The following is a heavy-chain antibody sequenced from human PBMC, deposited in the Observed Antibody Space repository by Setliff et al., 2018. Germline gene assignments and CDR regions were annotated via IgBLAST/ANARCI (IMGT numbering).Heavy chain of an antibody. CDR2: IKGDGSEK. J-gene: IGHJ3*01. D-gene: IGHD2-21*02. Sequence: GGSLSLSCAASGFTFSTYWMTWIRQAPGKGLEWVANIKGDGSEKYYVDSVEGRFAISRDNAKNSLYLQMNSLRAEDTAVYYCARAGLPYAADVWGQGTKVTVS. CDR3: ARAGLPYAADV. CDR1: GFTFSTYW. V-gene: IGHV3-7*01.